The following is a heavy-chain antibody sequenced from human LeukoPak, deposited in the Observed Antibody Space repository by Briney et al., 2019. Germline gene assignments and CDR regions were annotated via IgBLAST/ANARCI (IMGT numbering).Heavy chain of an antibody. J-gene: IGHJ3*02. D-gene: IGHD3/OR15-3a*01. CDR1: GGTFSSYA. V-gene: IGHV1-69*05. CDR2: IIPIFGTA. CDR3: AAEGLTNAFDI. Sequence: GASVKVSCKASGGTFSSYAISWVRQARGQGLEWMGGIIPIFGTANYAQKFQGRVTITTDESTSTAYMELGSLRSEDTAVYYCAAEGLTNAFDIWGQGTMVTVSS.